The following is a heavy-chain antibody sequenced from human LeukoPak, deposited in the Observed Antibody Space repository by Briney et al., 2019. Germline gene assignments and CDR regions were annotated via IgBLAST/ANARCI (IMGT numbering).Heavy chain of an antibody. D-gene: IGHD3-22*01. CDR1: GFTFSSYW. CDR3: ARDLPADHYYDSSGYPRFDY. Sequence: GGSLRLSCAASGFTFSSYWMHWVRQAPGKGLAWVSRINTDGSSTSYADSVKGRFTISRDNAKNSLYLQMNSLRAEDTAVYYCARDLPADHYYDSSGYPRFDYWGQGTLVTVSS. J-gene: IGHJ4*02. V-gene: IGHV3-74*01. CDR2: INTDGSST.